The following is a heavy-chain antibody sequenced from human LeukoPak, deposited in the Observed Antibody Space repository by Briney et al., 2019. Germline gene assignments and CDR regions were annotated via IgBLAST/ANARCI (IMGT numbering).Heavy chain of an antibody. CDR3: AGHHPRNTIDF. V-gene: IGHV4-59*08. Sequence: SETLSLTCTVSGGSISSYYWSWIRQPPGKGLEWIAYISDIGSINYNPSLKSRVTISLDTSKNQFSLKLSSVTAADTAVYYCAGHHPRNTIDFWGQGTLVTVSS. J-gene: IGHJ4*02. CDR2: ISDIGSI. CDR1: GGSISSYY. D-gene: IGHD3-10*01.